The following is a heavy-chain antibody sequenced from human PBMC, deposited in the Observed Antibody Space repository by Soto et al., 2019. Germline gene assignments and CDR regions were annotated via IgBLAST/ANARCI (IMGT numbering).Heavy chain of an antibody. J-gene: IGHJ3*02. Sequence: PGGSLRLSCAAYGFTFSSYAMHWVRQAPGKGLEWVAVISYDGSNKYYADSVKGRFTISRDNSKNTLYLQMNSLRAEDTAVYYCARDSAWITMIVVVTHYDAYDMWGQGTMVTVSS. CDR1: GFTFSSYA. D-gene: IGHD3-22*01. CDR2: ISYDGSNK. V-gene: IGHV3-30-3*01. CDR3: ARDSAWITMIVVVTHYDAYDM.